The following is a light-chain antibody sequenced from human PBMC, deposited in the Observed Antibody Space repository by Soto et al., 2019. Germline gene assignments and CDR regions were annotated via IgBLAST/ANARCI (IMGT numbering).Light chain of an antibody. CDR1: SSDVGDYNY. CDR2: EVN. Sequence: QSALTQPASVSGSPGQSITISCTGTSSDVGDYNYVSWYQQHPGKAPKLMIYEVNNRPSGISNRFSGSKSGNTASLTISGLQADDESDYYCSSYTSSSPFVVFGGGTQLTVL. V-gene: IGLV2-14*01. CDR3: SSYTSSSPFVV. J-gene: IGLJ7*01.